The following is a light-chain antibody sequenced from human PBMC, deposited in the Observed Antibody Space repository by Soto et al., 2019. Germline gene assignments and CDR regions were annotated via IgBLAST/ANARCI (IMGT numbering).Light chain of an antibody. V-gene: IGLV2-14*01. Sequence: LTQPASVSGSPGQSITISCTGTSSDVGGYNYVSWYQQHPGKAPKLMIYGVSNRPSGVSNRFSGSKSDNTASLTISALQAEDEADYYCTSYTSSTTWVFGGGTKVTVL. CDR1: SSDVGGYNY. CDR3: TSYTSSTTWV. CDR2: GVS. J-gene: IGLJ3*02.